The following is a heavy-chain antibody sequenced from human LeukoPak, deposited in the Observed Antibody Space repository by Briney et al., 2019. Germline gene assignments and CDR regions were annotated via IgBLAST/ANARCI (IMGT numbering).Heavy chain of an antibody. D-gene: IGHD3-10*01. CDR3: ARVSPGSGSYYVDY. CDR1: GGSFSGYY. CDR2: INHSGST. Sequence: PSDTLSLTCAVYGGSFSGYYWSWIRQPPGKGLEWIGEINHSGSTNYNPSLKSRVTISVDTSRNQFSLKLSSVTAADTAVYYCARVSPGSGSYYVDYWGQGTLVTVSS. V-gene: IGHV4-34*01. J-gene: IGHJ4*02.